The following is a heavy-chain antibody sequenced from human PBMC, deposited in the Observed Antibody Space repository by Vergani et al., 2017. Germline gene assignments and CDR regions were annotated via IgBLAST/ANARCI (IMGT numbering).Heavy chain of an antibody. V-gene: IGHV3-15*01. J-gene: IGHJ6*03. CDR1: GFTFNNAW. Sequence: EVQLVESGGGLVKPGGSLRLSCAASGFTFNNAWMSWVRPAPGKGLEWVGRIKSKIDGGTTDYAAPVKGRFTISRDDSKNTLYLQMNSLKTEDTAVYYCTTDHYYYYYMDVWGKGTTVTVSS. CDR2: IKSKIDGGTT. CDR3: TTDHYYYYYMDV.